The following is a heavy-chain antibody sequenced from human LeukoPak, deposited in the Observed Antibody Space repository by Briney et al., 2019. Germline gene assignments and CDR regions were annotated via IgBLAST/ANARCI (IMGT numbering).Heavy chain of an antibody. V-gene: IGHV3-30*04. CDR3: AKDSSYCSGGSCYSKSDAFDI. J-gene: IGHJ3*02. Sequence: GRSLRLSCAASGFTFSSYAMHWVRQAPGKGLEWVAVISYDGSNKYYADSVKGRFTISRDNSKNTLYPQMNSLRAEDTAVYYCAKDSSYCSGGSCYSKSDAFDIWGQGTMITVSS. D-gene: IGHD2-15*01. CDR2: ISYDGSNK. CDR1: GFTFSSYA.